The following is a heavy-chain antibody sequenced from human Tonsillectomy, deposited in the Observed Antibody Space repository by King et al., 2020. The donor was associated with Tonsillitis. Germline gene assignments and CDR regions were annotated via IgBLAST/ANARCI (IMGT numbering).Heavy chain of an antibody. J-gene: IGHJ3*02. CDR3: ARGPCSSTSCYRDAFDI. CDR1: GFTFSSYA. D-gene: IGHD2-2*01. CDR2: ISYDGSNK. V-gene: IGHV3-30*04. Sequence: VQLVESGGGVVQPGRSLRLSCAASGFTFSSYAMHWVRLAPGKGLEWVAVISYDGSNKYYADSVKGRFTISRDNSKNTLYLQMNSLRAEDTAVYYCARGPCSSTSCYRDAFDIWGQGTMVTVSS.